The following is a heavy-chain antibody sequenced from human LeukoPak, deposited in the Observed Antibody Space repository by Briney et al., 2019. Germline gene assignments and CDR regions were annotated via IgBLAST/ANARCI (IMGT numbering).Heavy chain of an antibody. CDR2: IYHSGST. CDR1: GGSISSGGYY. D-gene: IGHD6-13*01. J-gene: IGHJ4*02. Sequence: NPSQTLSLTCTVSGGSISSGGYYWSWIRQPPGKGLEWIGYIYHSGSTYYNPSLKSRVTISVDRSKNQFSLKLSSVTAADTAVFYCARIAIAAVGTGSEYIDYWGQGTLVTVSS. V-gene: IGHV4-30-2*01. CDR3: ARIAIAAVGTGSEYIDY.